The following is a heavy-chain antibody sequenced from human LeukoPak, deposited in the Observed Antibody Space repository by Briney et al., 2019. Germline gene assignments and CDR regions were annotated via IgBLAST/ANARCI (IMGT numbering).Heavy chain of an antibody. CDR2: INHSGST. V-gene: IGHV4-34*01. Sequence: PSETLSLTRAVYGGSFSGYYWSWIRQPPGKGLEWIGEINHSGSTNYNPSLKSRVTISVDTSKNQFSLKLSSVTAADTAVYYCARVGSYGLVYWGQGTLVTVSS. J-gene: IGHJ4*02. CDR3: ARVGSYGLVY. D-gene: IGHD5-18*01. CDR1: GGSFSGYY.